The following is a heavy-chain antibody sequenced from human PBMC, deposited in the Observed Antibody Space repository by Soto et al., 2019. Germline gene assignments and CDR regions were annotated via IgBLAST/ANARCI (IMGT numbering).Heavy chain of an antibody. CDR2: IIPVFGTT. J-gene: IGHJ6*02. CDR3: ARSSPYIVVRKPTGNQDYYGMDV. CDR1: GGTFSNYT. Sequence: SVKVSCKASGGTFSNYTISWVRQAPGQGLEWMGGIIPVFGTTDYEQKFQGRVTITADGSTSTAYMKLSSLRSADTAVYYCARSSPYIVVRKPTGNQDYYGMDVWGQGTTVTVS. V-gene: IGHV1-69*13. D-gene: IGHD2-2*01.